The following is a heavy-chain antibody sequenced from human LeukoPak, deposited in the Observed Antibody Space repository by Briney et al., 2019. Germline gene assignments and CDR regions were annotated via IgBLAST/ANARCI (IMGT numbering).Heavy chain of an antibody. CDR2: IYHGGSA. V-gene: IGHV4-30-2*01. J-gene: IGHJ5*02. CDR1: GDSISSGGYP. Sequence: SQTLSLTCAVSGDSISSGGYPWSWIRQPPGTGLEWIGYIYHGGSAYYDPSLKSRVNISVDKSKNQFSLELSSVTAADTAVYYCARYFSGGQFKWFDPWGQGTLVTVSS. D-gene: IGHD1-26*01. CDR3: ARYFSGGQFKWFDP.